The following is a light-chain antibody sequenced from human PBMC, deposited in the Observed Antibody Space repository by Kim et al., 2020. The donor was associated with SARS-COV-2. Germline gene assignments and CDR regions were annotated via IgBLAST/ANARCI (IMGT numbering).Light chain of an antibody. V-gene: IGKV3-20*01. Sequence: SLSTGERATLSCRASQIVSSDYLAWYQQRPGQAPRLLIYAASSRAAGIPDRISGSGSGTDFTLTINGLEPEDFAVYYCQQYGSSYTFGQGTKLEI. CDR3: QQYGSSYT. J-gene: IGKJ2*01. CDR2: AAS. CDR1: QIVSSDY.